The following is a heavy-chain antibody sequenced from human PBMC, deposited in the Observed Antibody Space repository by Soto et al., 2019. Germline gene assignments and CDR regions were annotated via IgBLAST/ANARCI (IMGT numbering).Heavy chain of an antibody. D-gene: IGHD6-13*01. Sequence: GESLKISCAASGFTFSSYAMSWVRQAPGKGLEWVSAISGSGGSTYYADSVKGRFTISRDNSKNTLYLQMNSLRAEDTAVYYCAKDLTGFIAAAGRFDYWGQGTLVTVSS. CDR2: ISGSGGST. J-gene: IGHJ4*02. CDR3: AKDLTGFIAAAGRFDY. CDR1: GFTFSSYA. V-gene: IGHV3-23*01.